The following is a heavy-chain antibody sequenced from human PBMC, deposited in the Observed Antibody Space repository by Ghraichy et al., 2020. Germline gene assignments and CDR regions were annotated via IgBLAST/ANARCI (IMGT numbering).Heavy chain of an antibody. CDR1: GGSISSYY. CDR3: ARADYDFWSGYYGAFDI. D-gene: IGHD3-3*01. CDR2: IYYSGST. J-gene: IGHJ3*02. V-gene: IGHV4-59*01. Sequence: SETLSLTCTVSGGSISSYYWSWIRQPPGKGLEWIGYIYYSGSTNYNPSLKSRVTISVDTSKNQFSLKLSSVTAADTAVYYCARADYDFWSGYYGAFDIWGQGTMVTVSS.